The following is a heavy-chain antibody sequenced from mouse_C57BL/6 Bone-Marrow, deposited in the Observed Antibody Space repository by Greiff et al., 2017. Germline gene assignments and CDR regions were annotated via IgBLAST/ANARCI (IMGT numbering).Heavy chain of an antibody. CDR2: IYPGDGDT. V-gene: IGHV1-82*01. Sequence: QVTLKVSGPELVKPGASVKISCKASGYAFSSSWMNWVKQRPGKGLEWIGRIYPGDGDTNYNGKFKGKATLTADKSSSTAYMQLSSLTSEDSAVYFCARRGYSNYGFDWGTGTTVTVSS. D-gene: IGHD2-5*01. J-gene: IGHJ1*03. CDR3: ARRGYSNYGFD. CDR1: GYAFSSSW.